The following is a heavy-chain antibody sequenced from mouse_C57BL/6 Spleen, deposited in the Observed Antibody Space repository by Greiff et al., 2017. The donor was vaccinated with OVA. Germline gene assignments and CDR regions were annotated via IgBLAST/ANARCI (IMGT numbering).Heavy chain of an antibody. D-gene: IGHD2-4*01. J-gene: IGHJ4*01. V-gene: IGHV2-2*01. CDR2: IWSGGST. CDR3: ASYYDYDDYAMDY. Sequence: VQGVESGPGLVQPSQSLSITCTVSGFSLTSYGVHWVRQSPGKGLEWLGVIWSGGSTDYNAAFISRLSISKDNSKSQVFFKMNSLQADDTAIYYCASYYDYDDYAMDYWGQGTSVTVSS. CDR1: GFSLTSYG.